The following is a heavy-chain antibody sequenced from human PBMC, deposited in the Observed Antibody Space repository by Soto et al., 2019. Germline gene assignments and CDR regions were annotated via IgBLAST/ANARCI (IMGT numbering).Heavy chain of an antibody. V-gene: IGHV1-18*01. CDR3: ARDSGHYDILTGYYDYYYGMDV. CDR2: ISAYNGNT. D-gene: IGHD3-9*01. J-gene: IGHJ6*02. Sequence: ASVKVSCKASGYTFTSYGISWVRQAPGQGLEWMGWISAYNGNTNYAQKVQGRVTMTTDTSTSTAYMELRSLRSDDTAVYYCARDSGHYDILTGYYDYYYGMDVWGQGTTVTVSS. CDR1: GYTFTSYG.